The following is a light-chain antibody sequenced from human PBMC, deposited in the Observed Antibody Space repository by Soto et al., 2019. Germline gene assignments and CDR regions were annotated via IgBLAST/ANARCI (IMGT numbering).Light chain of an antibody. CDR2: DAS. CDR1: QSISSW. Sequence: DIQMTLSPSTLSAYVEDRVTITCRASQSISSWLAWYQQKPGKAPKLLIYDASSLESGVPSRFSGSGSGTEFTLTISSLQPDDFATYYCQQYTSYSTWTFGQGTKVDIK. CDR3: QQYTSYSTWT. V-gene: IGKV1-5*01. J-gene: IGKJ1*01.